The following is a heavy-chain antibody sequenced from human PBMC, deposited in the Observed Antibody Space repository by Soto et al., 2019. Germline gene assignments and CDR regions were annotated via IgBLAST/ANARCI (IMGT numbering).Heavy chain of an antibody. Sequence: QVHLVQSGAEVKKPGASVKVSCKGSGYAFTTYGITWVRQAPGQGLEWMGWISAHNGDTNYAQKLQGRVTVTRDTSTSSAYMELRSLRSDDTAVYYCARGRYGDYWGQGALVTVSS. J-gene: IGHJ4*02. V-gene: IGHV1-18*01. CDR3: ARGRYGDY. D-gene: IGHD1-1*01. CDR1: GYAFTTYG. CDR2: ISAHNGDT.